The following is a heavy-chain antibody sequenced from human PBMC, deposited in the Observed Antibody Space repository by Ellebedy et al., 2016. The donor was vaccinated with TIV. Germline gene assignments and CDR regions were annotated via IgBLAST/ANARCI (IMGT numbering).Heavy chain of an antibody. CDR1: GFTFSTYD. V-gene: IGHV3-13*01. CDR3: ARGVVVVTANPNGAFDI. CDR2: VGSAGDT. J-gene: IGHJ3*02. D-gene: IGHD2-21*02. Sequence: GESLKISCAASGFTFSTYDLHWVRQATGKGLEWVSGVGSAGDTSYLGSVMGRFTISRENAKNSLYLQMKSLRAEDTAVYYCARGVVVVTANPNGAFDIWGQGTMVTVSS.